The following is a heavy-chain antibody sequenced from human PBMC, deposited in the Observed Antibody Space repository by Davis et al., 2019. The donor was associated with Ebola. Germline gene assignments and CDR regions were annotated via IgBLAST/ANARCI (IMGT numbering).Heavy chain of an antibody. D-gene: IGHD1-26*01. Sequence: AASVKVSCKASGGTFSSYAISWVRQAPGQGLEWMGGIIPIFGTANYAQKFQGRVTITADESTSTAYMELSSLRSEDTAVYYCAREEPLLGATAFDIWGQGTMVTVSS. CDR3: AREEPLLGATAFDI. J-gene: IGHJ3*02. V-gene: IGHV1-69*13. CDR2: IIPIFGTA. CDR1: GGTFSSYA.